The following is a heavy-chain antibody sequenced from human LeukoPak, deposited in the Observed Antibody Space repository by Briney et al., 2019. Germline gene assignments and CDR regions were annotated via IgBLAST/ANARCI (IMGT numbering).Heavy chain of an antibody. Sequence: GGSLRLSCAASGFTFSSYGMHWVRQAPGKALEWVAFIRYDGSNKYYADSVKGRFTISRDNSKNTLYVQMNSLRAEDTAVYYCAKEKISYSSSSGQGYWGQGTLVTVSS. V-gene: IGHV3-30*02. CDR1: GFTFSSYG. D-gene: IGHD6-6*01. J-gene: IGHJ4*02. CDR3: AKEKISYSSSSGQGY. CDR2: IRYDGSNK.